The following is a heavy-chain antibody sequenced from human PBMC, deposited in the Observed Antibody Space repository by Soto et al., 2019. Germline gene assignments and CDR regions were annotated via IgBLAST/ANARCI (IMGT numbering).Heavy chain of an antibody. Sequence: ASVKVSCKASGYTFTGYYMNWVRQAPGQGREWMGWINPNSGGTNYAQKFQGRVTMTRDTSISTAYMELSRLRSDDTAVYYCASDKYDYVWGSYRPYYFDSWGQGTPVTVSS. CDR3: ASDKYDYVWGSYRPYYFDS. V-gene: IGHV1-2*02. J-gene: IGHJ4*02. CDR2: INPNSGGT. D-gene: IGHD3-16*02. CDR1: GYTFTGYY.